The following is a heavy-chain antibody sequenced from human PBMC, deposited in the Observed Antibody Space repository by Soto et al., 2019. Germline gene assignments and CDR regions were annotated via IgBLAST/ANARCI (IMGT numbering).Heavy chain of an antibody. Sequence: ASVKVSCKASGYTFTDYYIHWVRQAPGQGLEWMGWIYPKSGVTNIAQKFQGRVTITRDTSASTAYMELSSLRSEDTAVYYCARAQTSGGYSSSWGHYGMDVWGQGTAVAGS. CDR1: GYTFTDYY. CDR3: ARAQTSGGYSSSWGHYGMDV. J-gene: IGHJ6*02. D-gene: IGHD6-6*01. V-gene: IGHV1-2*02. CDR2: IYPKSGVT.